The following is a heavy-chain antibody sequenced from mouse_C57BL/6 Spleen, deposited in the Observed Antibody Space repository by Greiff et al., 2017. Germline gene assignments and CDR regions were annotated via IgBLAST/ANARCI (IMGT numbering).Heavy chain of an antibody. D-gene: IGHD2-3*01. J-gene: IGHJ2*01. Sequence: QVQLQQPGTELVKPGASVKLSCKASGYTFTSYWMHWVKQRPGQGLEWIGNINPSNGGTNYNEKFKSKATLTVDKSSSTAYMQLSSLTSEDSAVYYFAKKGNGYFFFDYWGQGTTLTVSS. CDR3: AKKGNGYFFFDY. V-gene: IGHV1-53*01. CDR1: GYTFTSYW. CDR2: INPSNGGT.